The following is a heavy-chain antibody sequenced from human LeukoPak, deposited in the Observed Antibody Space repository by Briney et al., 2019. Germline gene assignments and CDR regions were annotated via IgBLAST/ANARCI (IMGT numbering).Heavy chain of an antibody. J-gene: IGHJ4*02. CDR1: GGSFSGYY. CDR3: ARARPYYYGSGSYYRFDY. V-gene: IGHV4-34*01. D-gene: IGHD3-10*01. CDR2: MNHSGSA. Sequence: SETLSLTCAVYGGSFSGYYWTWIRQPPGKGLEGIGEMNHSGSANYNPSLKSRVTISVDTSKNQCSLRLRSVTAADTAVYYCARARPYYYGSGSYYRFDYWGQGTLVTVSS.